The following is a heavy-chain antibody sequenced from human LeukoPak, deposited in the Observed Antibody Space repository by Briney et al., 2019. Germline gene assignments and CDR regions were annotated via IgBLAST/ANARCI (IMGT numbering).Heavy chain of an antibody. CDR2: ISSSGSTI. CDR3: ARDGDYAQDFDY. CDR1: GFTFRSYS. J-gene: IGHJ4*02. Sequence: GGSLRLSCAASGFTFRSYSMNWVRQAPGKGLEWVSYISSSGSTIYYADSVKGRFTISRDNAKNSLYLQMNSLRAEDTAVYFCARDGDYAQDFDYWGQGTLVIVSS. V-gene: IGHV3-48*04. D-gene: IGHD4-17*01.